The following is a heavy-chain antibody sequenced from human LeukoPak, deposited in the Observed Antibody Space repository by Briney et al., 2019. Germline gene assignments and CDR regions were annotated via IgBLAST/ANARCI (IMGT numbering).Heavy chain of an antibody. CDR1: GGSISSSSYY. Sequence: SETLSLTCTVSGGSISSSSYYWGWIRQPPGKGLEWIGSIYYSGSTYYNPSLKSRVTISVDTSKNQFSLKLSSVTAADTAVYYCARDTWGAFDIWGQGTMVTVSS. CDR3: ARDTWGAFDI. D-gene: IGHD7-27*01. CDR2: IYYSGST. J-gene: IGHJ3*02. V-gene: IGHV4-39*07.